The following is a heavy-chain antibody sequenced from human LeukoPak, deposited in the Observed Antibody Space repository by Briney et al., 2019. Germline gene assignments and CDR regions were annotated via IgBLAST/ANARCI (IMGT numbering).Heavy chain of an antibody. V-gene: IGHV4-39*07. D-gene: IGHD3-10*01. Sequence: SETLSLTCTVSGGSISSSSYYWGWIRQPPGKGLEWIGNIYYSGSTHYNPSLKSRVTISVDTSKNQFSLKLSSVTAADTAVYYCASSGSSYYYYYMDVWGKGTTVTISS. J-gene: IGHJ6*03. CDR2: IYYSGST. CDR3: ASSGSSYYYYYMDV. CDR1: GGSISSSSYY.